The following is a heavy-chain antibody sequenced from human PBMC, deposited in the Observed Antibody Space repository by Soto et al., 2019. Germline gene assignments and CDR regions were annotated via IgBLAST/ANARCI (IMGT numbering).Heavy chain of an antibody. D-gene: IGHD2-2*01. CDR3: ASEASVVPAPTSYWFSP. J-gene: IGHJ5*02. CDR2: INYSWST. Sequence: QVQLQESGPGLLKPSETLSLTCTVSGGSVSSGSYYWSWIRQPPGKGLEWIGYINYSWSTNYNPSLKSRVTSSVVTSKTQFAPKGSAVNAANTVVYYCASEASVVPAPTSYWFSPWGKGNLGTVST. CDR1: GGSVSSGSYY. V-gene: IGHV4-61*01.